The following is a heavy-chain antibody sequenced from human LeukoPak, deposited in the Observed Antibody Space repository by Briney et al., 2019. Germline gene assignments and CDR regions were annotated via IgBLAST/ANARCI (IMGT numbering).Heavy chain of an antibody. J-gene: IGHJ6*02. CDR3: ARRVTAIGYYYYGMDV. D-gene: IGHD2-21*02. V-gene: IGHV1-18*01. CDR1: GYTFTTYG. CDR2: ISAYNDNT. Sequence: PAASVKVSCKASGYTFTTYGVTWVRQAPGQGLEWMGWISAYNDNTNYAQKLQGRVTMTADTSTSTAYMELRSLRYDDTAVYYCARRVTAIGYYYYGMDVWGQGTTVTVSS.